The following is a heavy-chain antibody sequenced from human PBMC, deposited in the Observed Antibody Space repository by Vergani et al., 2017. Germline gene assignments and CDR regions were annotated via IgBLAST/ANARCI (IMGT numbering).Heavy chain of an antibody. CDR2: IDWDDDK. V-gene: IGHV2-70*01. Sequence: QVTLRESGPALVKPTQTLTLTCTFSGFSLSTSGMCVSWIRQPPGKALEWLALIDWDDDKYYSTSLKTRLTISKDTSKNQVVLTMTNMDPVDTATYYCARNAYGDRKGGDYYCGMDVWGQGTTVTVSS. J-gene: IGHJ6*02. CDR1: GFSLSTSGMC. CDR3: ARNAYGDRKGGDYYCGMDV. D-gene: IGHD4-17*01.